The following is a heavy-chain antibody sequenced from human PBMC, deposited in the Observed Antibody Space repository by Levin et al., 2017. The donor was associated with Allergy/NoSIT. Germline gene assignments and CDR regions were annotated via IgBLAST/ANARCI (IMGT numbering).Heavy chain of an antibody. V-gene: IGHV4-4*02. CDR1: GGSISTDNW. D-gene: IGHD3-9*01. Sequence: SETLSLTCAVSGGSISTDNWWSWIRQPPGKGLEWIGEIYRSGDTNHNPSLRSRVTMSVDKSKNHFSLKLISLTAADTAVYYCATVEGLFCSGVSCSYSFHYWGQGALVTVSS. CDR2: IYRSGDT. J-gene: IGHJ4*02. CDR3: ATVEGLFCSGVSCSYSFHY.